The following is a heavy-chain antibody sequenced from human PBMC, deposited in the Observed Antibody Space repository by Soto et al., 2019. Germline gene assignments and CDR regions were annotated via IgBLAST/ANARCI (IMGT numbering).Heavy chain of an antibody. J-gene: IGHJ5*02. V-gene: IGHV3-48*01. CDR3: AREGGDLTGFGP. CDR1: GFTFSSYS. D-gene: IGHD4-17*01. CDR2: ISSSSSTI. Sequence: EVQLVESGGGLVQPGGSLRLSCAASGFTFSSYSMNWVRQAPGKGLEWVSYISSSSSTIYYADSVKGRFTISRDNAKNALELQRRRLGAADWAGWYRAREGGDLTGFGPWGQGTLVTVS.